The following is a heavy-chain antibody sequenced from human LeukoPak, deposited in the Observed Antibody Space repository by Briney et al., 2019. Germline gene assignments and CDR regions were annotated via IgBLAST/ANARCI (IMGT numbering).Heavy chain of an antibody. D-gene: IGHD3-10*01. Sequence: SETLSLTCTVSGYSISSGYYWGWIRQPPGKGLEWIGSIYHSGSTYYNPSLKSRVTISVDTSKNQFSLKLSSVTAADTAVYYCARQWVRTLRPWGQGTLVTVSS. CDR1: GYSISSGYY. V-gene: IGHV4-38-2*02. CDR2: IYHSGST. CDR3: ARQWVRTLRP. J-gene: IGHJ5*02.